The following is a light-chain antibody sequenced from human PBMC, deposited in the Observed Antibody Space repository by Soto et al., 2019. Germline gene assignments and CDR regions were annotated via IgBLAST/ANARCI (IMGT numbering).Light chain of an antibody. CDR2: FAS. CDR1: QSISTY. CDR3: QQSYSTLFT. Sequence: DIPMTQSPSSLSASVGDRVTITCRASQSISTYLSWYQQKPGKAPKLLIYFASNLQSGVPSRFSGSGSGTDFTLTISSLQPEDFATYYCQQSYSTLFTFGPGTKVDIK. J-gene: IGKJ3*01. V-gene: IGKV1-39*01.